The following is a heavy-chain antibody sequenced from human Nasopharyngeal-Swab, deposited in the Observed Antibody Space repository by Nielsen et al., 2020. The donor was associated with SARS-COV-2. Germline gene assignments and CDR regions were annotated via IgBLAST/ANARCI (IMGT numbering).Heavy chain of an antibody. V-gene: IGHV4-39*01. CDR2: IYYSGST. D-gene: IGHD3-10*01. Sequence: GSLRLSCTVSGGSIRSSSYYWGWIRQPPGKGLEWIGSIYYSGSTYYNPSLKSRVTISVDTSKNQFSLKLSSVTAADTAVYYCARLHGSGSYYQKPGAFDIWGQGTMVTVSS. CDR1: GGSIRSSSYY. CDR3: ARLHGSGSYYQKPGAFDI. J-gene: IGHJ3*02.